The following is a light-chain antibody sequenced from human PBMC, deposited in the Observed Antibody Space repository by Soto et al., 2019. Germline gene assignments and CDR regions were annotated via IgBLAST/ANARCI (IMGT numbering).Light chain of an antibody. CDR1: QSVSTR. CDR3: QQYSVYWT. J-gene: IGKJ1*01. Sequence: DIQMTQSPSALSATVRDRVTIICRASQSVSTRLAWYQQKPGKAPKVLIYDASSWAGGVPSRFTGSGSGTEFTLTINSLQPDDFATYYCQQYSVYWTFGQGGNVDIK. CDR2: DAS. V-gene: IGKV1-5*02.